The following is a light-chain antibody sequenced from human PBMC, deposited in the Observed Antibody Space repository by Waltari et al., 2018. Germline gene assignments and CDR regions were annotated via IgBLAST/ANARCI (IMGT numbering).Light chain of an antibody. V-gene: IGKV2-28*01. J-gene: IGKJ3*01. CDR2: LGA. CDR3: MQALQTPFT. CDR1: QSLLYSNGYNY. Sequence: DIVMTQSPLSLPVTPGEPASISCRSSQSLLYSNGYNYLDWYLQKPGQSPQLLIYLGANQAPGVPDKFSGSGSGTDCTLKISRVEAEDVGVYYCMQALQTPFTFGPGTKVDIK.